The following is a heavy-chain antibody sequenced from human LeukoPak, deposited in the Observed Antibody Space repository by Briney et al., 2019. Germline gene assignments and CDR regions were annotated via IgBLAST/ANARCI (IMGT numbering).Heavy chain of an antibody. CDR1: GFTFSNAY. CDR2: ISYDGSTK. D-gene: IGHD1-26*01. CDR3: ARFPGSYSDY. V-gene: IGHV3-30-3*01. Sequence: PGGSLRLSCAASGFTFSNAYMSWVRQAPGKGLEWVAVISYDGSTKYYADSVKGRFIISRDNSKNTLYLQMNSLRTEDTAVYFCARFPGSYSDYWGQGTLVTVSS. J-gene: IGHJ4*02.